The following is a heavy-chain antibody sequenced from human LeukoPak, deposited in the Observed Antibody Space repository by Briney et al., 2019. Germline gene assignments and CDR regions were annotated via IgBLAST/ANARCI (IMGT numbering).Heavy chain of an antibody. Sequence: GGSLRLSCAASGFTFSSYGMHWVRQAPGKGLEWVAVISYDGSNKYYADSVKGRFTISRDNSKNTLYLQMNSLRAEDTAVYYCPKDQGSSSWLSYYYYYGMDVWGQGTTVTVSS. CDR3: PKDQGSSSWLSYYYYYGMDV. V-gene: IGHV3-30*18. CDR1: GFTFSSYG. J-gene: IGHJ6*02. D-gene: IGHD6-13*01. CDR2: ISYDGSNK.